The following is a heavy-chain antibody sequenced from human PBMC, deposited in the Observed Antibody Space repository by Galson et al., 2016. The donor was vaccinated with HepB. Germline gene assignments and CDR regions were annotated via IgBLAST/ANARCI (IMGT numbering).Heavy chain of an antibody. CDR1: GFTLHTYT. CDR2: ISSGSSYI. V-gene: IGHV3-21*01. Sequence: SLRLSCAASGFTLHTYTMNWVRQAPGKGLEWVSSISSGSSYIYYADSVKGRFTISRDNAKNSQYLQMNSLRAEDTAVYYCARRVTSNSWYGWFDPWGQGTLVTVSS. J-gene: IGHJ5*02. CDR3: ARRVTSNSWYGWFDP. D-gene: IGHD6-13*01.